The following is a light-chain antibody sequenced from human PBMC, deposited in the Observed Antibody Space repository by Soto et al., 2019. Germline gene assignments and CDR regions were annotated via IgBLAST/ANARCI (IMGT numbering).Light chain of an antibody. CDR1: SSDVGGYYF. V-gene: IGLV2-11*01. Sequence: QSVLTQPRSVSGSPGQSVTLSCAGTSSDVGGYYFVSWYQQHPGKAPRLMIYDVYERPSGVPDRFSGSKSGNTASLTISGLQAEDEADYYCCSYAGPYIFVLGTGTKVTVL. CDR2: DVY. CDR3: CSYAGPYIFV. J-gene: IGLJ1*01.